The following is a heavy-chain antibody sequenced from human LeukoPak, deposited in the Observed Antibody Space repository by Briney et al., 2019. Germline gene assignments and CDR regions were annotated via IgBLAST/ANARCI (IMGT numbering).Heavy chain of an antibody. D-gene: IGHD3-3*01. J-gene: IGHJ6*02. CDR1: GYSFTSNY. Sequence: ASVKVSCKASGYSFTSNYIHWVRQAPGQGLEWMGIINPSGGSTSYAQKFQGRVTMTRDTSTSTVYMELSSLRSEDTAVYYCAREQTYYDFWSGYFGPELVRGMDVWGQGTTVTVSS. V-gene: IGHV1-46*01. CDR3: AREQTYYDFWSGYFGPELVRGMDV. CDR2: INPSGGST.